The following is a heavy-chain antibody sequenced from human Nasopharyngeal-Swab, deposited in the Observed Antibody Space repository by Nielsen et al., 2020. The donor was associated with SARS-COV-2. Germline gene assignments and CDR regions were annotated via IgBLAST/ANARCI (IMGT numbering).Heavy chain of an antibody. CDR1: GFTFSSYA. CDR2: ISGSGGST. V-gene: IGHV3-23*01. J-gene: IGHJ4*02. Sequence: GESLKISCAASGFTFSSYAMSRVRQAPGKGLEWVSAISGSGGSTYYADSVKGRFTISRDNSKNTLYLQMNSLRAEDTAVYYCAKDQNGYSFGHFLFWGQGTLVTVSS. D-gene: IGHD5-18*01. CDR3: AKDQNGYSFGHFLF.